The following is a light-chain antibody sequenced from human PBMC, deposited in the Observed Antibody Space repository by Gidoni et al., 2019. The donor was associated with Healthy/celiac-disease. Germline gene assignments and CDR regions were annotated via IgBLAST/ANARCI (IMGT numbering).Light chain of an antibody. CDR2: LGS. CDR3: MQALQTPRT. J-gene: IGKJ1*01. Sequence: DIVMTQSPLSLPVTPGEPASISCRSSQCLLHSNGYNYLDWYLQKPGQSPQLLNYLGSNRASGVPDRFSGSGSGTDFTLKISRVEAEDVGVYYCMQALQTPRTFGQGTKVEIK. CDR1: QCLLHSNGYNY. V-gene: IGKV2-28*01.